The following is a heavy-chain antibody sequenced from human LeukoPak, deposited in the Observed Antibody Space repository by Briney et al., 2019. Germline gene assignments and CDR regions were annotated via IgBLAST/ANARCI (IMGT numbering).Heavy chain of an antibody. J-gene: IGHJ4*02. V-gene: IGHV3-7*01. CDR2: IKQDGSEK. CDR1: GFTFSSYW. Sequence: PGGSLRLSCAASGFTFSSYWMNWVRQAPGKGLECVANIKQDGSEKYYVDSVRGRFTLSRDNAKNSLYLQMNSLRVEDTAVYYWATSAARAIESWGQGTLVTVSS. CDR3: ATSAARAIES. D-gene: IGHD6-25*01.